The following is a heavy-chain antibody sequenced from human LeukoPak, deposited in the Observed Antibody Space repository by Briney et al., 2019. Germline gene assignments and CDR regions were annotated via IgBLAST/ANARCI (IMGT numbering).Heavy chain of an antibody. V-gene: IGHV3-66*01. J-gene: IGHJ4*02. CDR2: IYSGGST. CDR1: GFTVSSNY. CDR3: ASGHSYVKIDY. D-gene: IGHD5-18*01. Sequence: PGGSLILSCAASGFTVSSNYMSWVRQAPGKGLEWVSVIYSGGSTYYADSVKGRFTISRDNSKNTLYLQMNSLRAEDTAVYYCASGHSYVKIDYWGQGTLVTVSS.